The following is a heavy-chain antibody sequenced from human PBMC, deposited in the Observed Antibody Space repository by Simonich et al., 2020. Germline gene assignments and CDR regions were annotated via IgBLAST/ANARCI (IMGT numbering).Heavy chain of an antibody. CDR2: TSGRGGSK. CDR1: GFTFSSSA. CDR3: AKEESYSSTSCYDAFDI. J-gene: IGHJ3*02. Sequence: EVQLLESGGGLVQPGGSLRLSCAASGFTFSSSAMSWVRPAPGRGRGWVSATSGRGGSKDDEDSVKGRFTISRDNSKNTLYLQMNSLRAEDTAVYYCAKEESYSSTSCYDAFDIWGQGTMVTVSS. D-gene: IGHD2-2*01. V-gene: IGHV3-23*01.